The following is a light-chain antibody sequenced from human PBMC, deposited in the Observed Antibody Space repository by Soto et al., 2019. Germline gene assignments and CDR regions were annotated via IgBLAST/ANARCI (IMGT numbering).Light chain of an antibody. CDR1: SSNIGSNT. CDR2: SNN. J-gene: IGLJ2*01. CDR3: AAWDDSRNVV. V-gene: IGLV1-44*01. Sequence: SVLTQPPSASGTPGQRVTISCSGSSSNIGSNTVNWYQQLPGTAPKLLIYSNNQRPSGVPDRFSGSKSGTSASLAISGLQSEDEADYYCAAWDDSRNVVFGGGTKVTVL.